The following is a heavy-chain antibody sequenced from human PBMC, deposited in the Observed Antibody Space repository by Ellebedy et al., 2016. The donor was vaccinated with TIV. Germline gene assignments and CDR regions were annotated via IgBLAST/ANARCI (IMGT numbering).Heavy chain of an antibody. CDR2: IKKDGIEK. J-gene: IGHJ3*02. D-gene: IGHD1-26*01. V-gene: IGHV3-7*01. CDR1: GFSFSIYW. Sequence: GESLKISCAASGFSFSIYWMSWVRQAPGKGLEWVANIKKDGIEKDYVDSVRGRFTISRDNAKNSLYLQLNSLRAEDTAVYYCARPRELLNPYAFDIWGQGTMVTVSS. CDR3: ARPRELLNPYAFDI.